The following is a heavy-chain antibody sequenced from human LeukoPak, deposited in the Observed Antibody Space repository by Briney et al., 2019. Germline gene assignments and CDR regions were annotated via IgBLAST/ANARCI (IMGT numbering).Heavy chain of an antibody. D-gene: IGHD1-26*01. V-gene: IGHV3-7*04. CDR3: ARDLGYYRADY. Sequence: GGSLRLSCAASGFTLSRYWMSWVRQAPGKGLEWVANIKGDGSDNHYVDSVRGRFTISRDNAKNSLYLQMNSLRAEDTAVYYCARDLGYYRADYWGQGTLVTVSS. CDR2: IKGDGSDN. J-gene: IGHJ4*02. CDR1: GFTLSRYW.